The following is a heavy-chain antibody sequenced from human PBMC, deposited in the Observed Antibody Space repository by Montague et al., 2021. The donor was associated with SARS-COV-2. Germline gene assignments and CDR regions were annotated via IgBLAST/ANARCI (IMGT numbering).Heavy chain of an antibody. Sequence: SLRLSCAASGFTFSSYAMSWVRQAPGKGLEWVSATSGSGGSTYYADSVKGRFTISRDNSKNTLYLQMNSLRAEDTAVYYCAKAGDTMVRGVITSYYHYGMDVWGQGTTVTVSS. CDR1: GFTFSSYA. D-gene: IGHD3-10*01. J-gene: IGHJ6*02. CDR3: AKAGDTMVRGVITSYYHYGMDV. CDR2: TSGSGGST. V-gene: IGHV3-23*01.